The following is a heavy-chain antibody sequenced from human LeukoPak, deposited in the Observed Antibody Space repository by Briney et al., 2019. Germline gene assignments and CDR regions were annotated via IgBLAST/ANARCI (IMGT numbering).Heavy chain of an antibody. D-gene: IGHD5-18*01. CDR1: GDSISGYY. Sequence: PSETLSLTCTASGDSISGYYWSWIRQRAGKGLEWIGRIYSSGTTNYNPSLKSRVTMSVDTSKSRFSLNLNSVTAADTAVYYCARHTAMVYYYYGMDVWGQGTTVTVSS. J-gene: IGHJ6*02. V-gene: IGHV4-4*07. CDR2: IYSSGTT. CDR3: ARHTAMVYYYYGMDV.